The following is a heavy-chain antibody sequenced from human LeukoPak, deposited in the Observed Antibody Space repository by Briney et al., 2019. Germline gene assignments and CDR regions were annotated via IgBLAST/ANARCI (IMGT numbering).Heavy chain of an antibody. D-gene: IGHD1-26*01. V-gene: IGHV3-73*01. CDR1: GFTFSGSA. Sequence: GGSLRLSCAASGFTFSGSAMHWVRQASGKGLEWVGRIRSKANSYATAYAASVKGRFTISRDDSKNTAYLQMNSLKTEDTAVYYCTPSGSYFLFHYWGQGTLVTVSS. CDR2: IRSKANSYAT. J-gene: IGHJ4*02. CDR3: TPSGSYFLFHY.